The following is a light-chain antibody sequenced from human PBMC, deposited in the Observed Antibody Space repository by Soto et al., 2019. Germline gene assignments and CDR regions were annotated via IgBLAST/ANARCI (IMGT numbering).Light chain of an antibody. CDR1: SSDVGNYKY. J-gene: IGLJ2*01. V-gene: IGLV2-14*01. Sequence: QSALTQPASVSGSPGQSITISCTGTSSDVGNYKYVSWYQQHPGKAPKLMIYEVSNRPSGVSNRFSGSKSGNTASLAISGLQSEDEADYYCAAGDDSLNGVLFGGGTKLTVL. CDR2: EVS. CDR3: AAGDDSLNGVL.